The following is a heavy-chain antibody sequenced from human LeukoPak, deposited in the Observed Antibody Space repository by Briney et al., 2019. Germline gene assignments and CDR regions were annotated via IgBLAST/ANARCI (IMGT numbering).Heavy chain of an antibody. Sequence: PGGSLTLSCAASGFTVSSNYMSWVRQAPGKGLEWVSVIYSGGSTYYADSVKGRFTISRDNSKNTLYIQMHSLRAEGTAVYYCASDDGRYYFDYWGQGTLVTVSS. CDR3: ASDDGRYYFDY. D-gene: IGHD1-1*01. J-gene: IGHJ4*02. CDR2: IYSGGST. CDR1: GFTVSSNY. V-gene: IGHV3-53*01.